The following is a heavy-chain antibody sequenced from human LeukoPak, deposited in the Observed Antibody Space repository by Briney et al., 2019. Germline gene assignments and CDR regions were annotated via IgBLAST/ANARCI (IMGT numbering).Heavy chain of an antibody. Sequence: GGSLRLSCAASGFTFSSYSMNWVRQAPGKGLEWVSYISSSSSTIYYADSVKGRFTISRDNAKNTLYLQMNSLRAEDTAVYYCARDSGGFGEFNDYWGQGTLVTVSS. CDR3: ARDSGGFGEFNDY. CDR1: GFTFSSYS. CDR2: ISSSSSTI. J-gene: IGHJ4*02. D-gene: IGHD3-10*01. V-gene: IGHV3-48*04.